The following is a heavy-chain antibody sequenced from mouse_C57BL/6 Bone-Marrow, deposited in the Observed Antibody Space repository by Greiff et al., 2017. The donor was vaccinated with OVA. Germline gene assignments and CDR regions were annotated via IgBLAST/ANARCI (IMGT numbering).Heavy chain of an antibody. CDR2: IDPSDSYT. D-gene: IGHD1-1*01. Sequence: QVQLQQPGAELVRPGTSVKLSCKASGYTFTSYWMHWVKQRPGQGLEWIGVIDPSDSYTNYNQKFKGKATLTVDTASSTAYMQLSSLTSEDSAVYYWARAGLLRDYYAMDYWGQGTSVTVSS. CDR3: ARAGLLRDYYAMDY. CDR1: GYTFTSYW. V-gene: IGHV1-59*01. J-gene: IGHJ4*01.